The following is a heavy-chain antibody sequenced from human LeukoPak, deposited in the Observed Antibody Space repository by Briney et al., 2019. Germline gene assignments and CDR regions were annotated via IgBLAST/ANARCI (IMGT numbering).Heavy chain of an antibody. J-gene: IGHJ4*02. CDR3: ARDPPLVSSGSYYAAYYFDY. V-gene: IGHV1-69*04. CDR1: GGTFSSYA. Sequence: ASVTVSCKASGGTFSSYAIGWVRQAPGQGLEWMGRIIPILGIANYAQKFQGRVTITADKSTSTAYMEVSSLRSEDTAVYYCARDPPLVSSGSYYAAYYFDYWGQGTLVTVSS. D-gene: IGHD1-26*01. CDR2: IIPILGIA.